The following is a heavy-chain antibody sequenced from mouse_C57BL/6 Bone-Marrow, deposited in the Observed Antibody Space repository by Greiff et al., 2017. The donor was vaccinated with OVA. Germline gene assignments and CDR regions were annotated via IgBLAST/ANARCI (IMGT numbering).Heavy chain of an antibody. Sequence: EVQLVESGGDLVKPGGSLKLSCAASGFTFSSYGMSWVRQTPDKRLEWVATISSGGSYTYYPDSVKGRFTISRDNAKHTLYLQMSSLKSEDTAMYYCARHITTVVAPFDYWGQGTTLTVSS. J-gene: IGHJ2*01. CDR2: ISSGGSYT. V-gene: IGHV5-6*01. CDR3: ARHITTVVAPFDY. CDR1: GFTFSSYG. D-gene: IGHD1-1*01.